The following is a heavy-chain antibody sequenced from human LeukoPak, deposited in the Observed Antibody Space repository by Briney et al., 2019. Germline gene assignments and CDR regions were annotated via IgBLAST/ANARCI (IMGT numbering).Heavy chain of an antibody. CDR3: AKNHYDTTGYSY. J-gene: IGHJ3*01. CDR1: GFSFSNSA. V-gene: IGHV3-23*01. D-gene: IGHD3-22*01. CDR2: ISGSGGST. Sequence: GGSLRLSCAASGFSFSNSAMTWVRQAPGKGLEWVSAISGSGGSTYYADSVKGRFTISRDNSKNTLYLQMSSLRAEDTAVYFCAKNHYDTTGYSYWGQGTMVTVSS.